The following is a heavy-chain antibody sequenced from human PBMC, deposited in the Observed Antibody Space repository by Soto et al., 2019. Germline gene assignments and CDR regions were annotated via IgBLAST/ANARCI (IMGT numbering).Heavy chain of an antibody. J-gene: IGHJ4*02. V-gene: IGHV3-30-3*01. Sequence: QVQLVESGGGVAQPGRSLRLSCAGSGFTFSSYALSWVRQAPGKGLEWVAATSYDGSNKYYADSVKGRFIISRDNSNNTLDLQMNTLRAEDTAVYYCAGVYYGGNSVNNYWGQGTPVTVSS. CDR1: GFTFSSYA. CDR3: AGVYYGGNSVNNY. CDR2: TSYDGSNK. D-gene: IGHD3-3*01.